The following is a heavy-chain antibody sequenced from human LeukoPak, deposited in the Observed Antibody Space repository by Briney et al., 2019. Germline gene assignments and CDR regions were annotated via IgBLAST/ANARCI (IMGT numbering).Heavy chain of an antibody. V-gene: IGHV3-30*18. CDR2: ISYDGSDK. CDR1: GFAFSSYA. Sequence: GGSLRLSCAASGFAFSSYAIHWVRQAPGKGLEWVALISYDGSDKYYADSVKGRFTISRDNSKNTLHLQMSSLRGDDTAVYYCTKASRLRNFDWLVVFDTWGQGTLVTVSS. D-gene: IGHD3-9*01. J-gene: IGHJ5*02. CDR3: TKASRLRNFDWLVVFDT.